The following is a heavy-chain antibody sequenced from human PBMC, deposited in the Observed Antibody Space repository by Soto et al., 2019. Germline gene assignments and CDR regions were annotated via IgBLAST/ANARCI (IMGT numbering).Heavy chain of an antibody. V-gene: IGHV4-30-4*01. D-gene: IGHD3-3*01. CDR2: IYYSGST. J-gene: IGHJ4*02. CDR1: GGSISSGDYY. CDR3: ASTRSHYDFWPQPEKYYFDY. Sequence: PSATLSLTCTVSGGSISSGDYYWSWIRQPPGKGLEWIGYIYYSGSTYYNPSLKSRVTISVDTSKNQFSLKLSSVTAADTAVYYCASTRSHYDFWPQPEKYYFDYWGQGTLVAVSS.